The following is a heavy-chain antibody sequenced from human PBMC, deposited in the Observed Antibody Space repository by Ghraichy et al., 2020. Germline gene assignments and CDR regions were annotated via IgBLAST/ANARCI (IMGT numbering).Heavy chain of an antibody. CDR2: IYYSGST. J-gene: IGHJ3*02. CDR3: ARRDYDFWNDAFDI. D-gene: IGHD3-3*01. CDR1: GGSISSYY. Sequence: SETLSLTCTVSGGSISSYYWSWIRQPPGKGLEWIGYIYYSGSTNYNPSLKSRVTISVDTSKNQFSLKLSSVTAADTAVYYCARRDYDFWNDAFDIWGQGTMVTVSS. V-gene: IGHV4-59*01.